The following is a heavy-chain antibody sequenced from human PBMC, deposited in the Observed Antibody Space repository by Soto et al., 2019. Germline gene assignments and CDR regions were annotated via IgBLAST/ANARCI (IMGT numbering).Heavy chain of an antibody. CDR3: ATESGSTYGYFDY. CDR2: IHYGGST. Sequence: SETLSLTCSVSGGSVSSADHLWSWIRQPPGKGLEWIGYIHYGGSTYHNASLKSRISMSVDTSKNQFTLRLTSVTAADTAVYFCATESGSTYGYFDYWGQGTQVTVS. CDR1: GGSVSSADHL. J-gene: IGHJ4*02. D-gene: IGHD5-18*01. V-gene: IGHV4-30-4*01.